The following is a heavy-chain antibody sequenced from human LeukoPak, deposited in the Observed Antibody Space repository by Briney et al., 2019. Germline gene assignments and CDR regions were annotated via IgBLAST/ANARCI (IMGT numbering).Heavy chain of an antibody. V-gene: IGHV3-23*01. CDR2: ISGSGGST. D-gene: IGHD2-21*01. Sequence: GGSLRLSCAASGFTFSSYAMSWVRQAPGKGLEWVSDISGSGGSTYYADSGKGRFTISRDNSKNTLYMQMNSVRAEDTAVYYCAKDGVVVIATEYFQHWGQGTLVTVSS. CDR3: AKDGVVVIATEYFQH. J-gene: IGHJ1*01. CDR1: GFTFSSYA.